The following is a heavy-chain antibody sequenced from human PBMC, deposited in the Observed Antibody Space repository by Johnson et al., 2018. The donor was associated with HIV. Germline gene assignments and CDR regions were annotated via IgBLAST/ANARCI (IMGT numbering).Heavy chain of an antibody. D-gene: IGHD3-10*01. V-gene: IGHV3-53*05. CDR1: GFTVSSNY. Sequence: VQLVETGGGLIQPGGSLRLSCAASGFTVSSNYMSWVRQAPGKGLEWVSVIYSGGSTYYADSVKGRFTISRDNSKSTVFLQINSLRDEDKAVYCCSKEGSLRGGRHPGALVGLPIVLRCGGQGTMVTVSS. CDR2: IYSGGST. J-gene: IGHJ3*01. CDR3: SKEGSLRGGRHPGALVGLPIVLRC.